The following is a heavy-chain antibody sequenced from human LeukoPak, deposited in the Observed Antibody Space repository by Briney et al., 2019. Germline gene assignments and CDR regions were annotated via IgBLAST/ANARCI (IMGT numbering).Heavy chain of an antibody. CDR1: GFTFSSYG. Sequence: GRSLRLSCAASGFTFSSYGMHWARQARGKGLEWVAVIWYDGSNKFYADSVKGRFTISRDNSKNTLYLQTNSLRAEDTAVYYCARDHEWGRAYFDYWGQGTLDTVSS. CDR2: IWYDGSNK. J-gene: IGHJ4*02. D-gene: IGHD1-26*01. CDR3: ARDHEWGRAYFDY. V-gene: IGHV3-33*01.